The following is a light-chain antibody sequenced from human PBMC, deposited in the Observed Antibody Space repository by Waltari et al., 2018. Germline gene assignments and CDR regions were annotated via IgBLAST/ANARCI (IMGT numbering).Light chain of an antibody. CDR1: SSDIGGYHS. Sequence: QSALTQPASVSGSPGQSISISCTGTSSDIGGYHSVSWYQQLPGRAPKLMIYDVTSRPSGVSDRFSGSKSGNTASLTISGLQADDEADYYCCSYAGSYTVVFGGGTKLTVL. V-gene: IGLV2-14*03. J-gene: IGLJ3*02. CDR2: DVT. CDR3: CSYAGSYTVV.